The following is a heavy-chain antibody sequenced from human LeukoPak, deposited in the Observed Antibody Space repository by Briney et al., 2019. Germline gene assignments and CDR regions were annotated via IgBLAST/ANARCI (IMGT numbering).Heavy chain of an antibody. CDR1: GYAFTSYG. D-gene: IGHD3-10*01. V-gene: IGHV1-18*01. CDR3: ARVPMVRGVRSYYFDY. Sequence: ASVKVSCKASGYAFTSYGISWVRQAPGQGLEWMGWISAYNGNTNYAQKLQGRVTMTTDTSTSTAYMELRSLRSDDTAVYYCARVPMVRGVRSYYFDYWGQGTLVTVSS. CDR2: ISAYNGNT. J-gene: IGHJ4*02.